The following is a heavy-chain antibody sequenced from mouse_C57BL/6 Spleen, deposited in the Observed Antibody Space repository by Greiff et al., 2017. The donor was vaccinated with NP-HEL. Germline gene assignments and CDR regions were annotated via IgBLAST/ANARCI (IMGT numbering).Heavy chain of an antibody. Sequence: EVQLQQSGPVLVKPGASVKMSCKASGYTFTDYYMNWVKQSHGKSLEWIGVINPYNGGTSYNQKFKGKATLTVDKSSSTAYMELNSLTSADSAVYYCARTGGSSSLGYYWGQGTTLTVSS. CDR1: GYTFTDYY. J-gene: IGHJ2*01. D-gene: IGHD1-1*01. CDR2: INPYNGGT. V-gene: IGHV1-19*01. CDR3: ARTGGSSSLGYY.